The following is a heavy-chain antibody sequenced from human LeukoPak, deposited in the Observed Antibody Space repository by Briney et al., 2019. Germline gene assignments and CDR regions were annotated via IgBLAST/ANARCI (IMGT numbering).Heavy chain of an antibody. J-gene: IGHJ4*02. CDR2: INHSGST. CDR3: AREGRPYYDFWSGSRPFDY. D-gene: IGHD3-3*01. CDR1: GGSFNGYY. Sequence: SETLSLTCAVYGGSFNGYYWSWIRQPPGKGLEWIGEINHSGSTNYNPSLKSRVTISVDTSKNQFSLKLSSVTAADTAVYYCAREGRPYYDFWSGSRPFDYWGQGTLVTVSS. V-gene: IGHV4-34*01.